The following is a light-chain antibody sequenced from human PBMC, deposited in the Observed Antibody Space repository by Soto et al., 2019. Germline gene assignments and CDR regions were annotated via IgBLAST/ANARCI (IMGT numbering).Light chain of an antibody. J-gene: IGLJ1*01. Sequence: QSALTQPPSASGSLRQSGTISCTGTSSDVGGYNHVSWYQQHPGKAPKLLIYDVSHRPSGVPDRFSGSKSGNTASLTVSGLQADDEVDYYCSSYAGSNNLIFGTGTKLTVL. V-gene: IGLV2-8*01. CDR3: SSYAGSNNLI. CDR1: SSDVGGYNH. CDR2: DVS.